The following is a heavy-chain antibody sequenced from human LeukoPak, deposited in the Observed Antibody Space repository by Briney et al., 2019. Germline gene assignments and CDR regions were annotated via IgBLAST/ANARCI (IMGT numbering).Heavy chain of an antibody. CDR1: GGSISSSSYY. J-gene: IGHJ4*02. D-gene: IGHD2-8*01. V-gene: IGHV4-39*07. Sequence: SETLSLTCTVSGGSISSSSYYWGWIRQPPGKGLEWIGSIYYSGSTYYNPSLKSRVTISVDTSKNQFSLKLSSVTAADTAVYYCARFRTPRGVMVYAIDYWGQGTLVTVSS. CDR3: ARFRTPRGVMVYAIDY. CDR2: IYYSGST.